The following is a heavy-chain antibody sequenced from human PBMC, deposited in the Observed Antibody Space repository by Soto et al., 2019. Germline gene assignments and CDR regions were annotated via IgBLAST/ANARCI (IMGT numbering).Heavy chain of an antibody. CDR1: GDSVSSNSAA. V-gene: IGHV6-1*01. D-gene: IGHD3-9*01. CDR3: ARGNYDILTGYSYYYYHYMDV. J-gene: IGHJ6*03. CDR2: TYYRSKWYN. Sequence: SQTLSLTCAISGDSVSSNSAAWNWIRQSPSRGLEWLGRTYYRSKWYNDYAVSVKSRITINPDTSKNQFSLQLNSVTPEDTAAYYCARGNYDILTGYSYYYYHYMDVWGKGTTVTVSS.